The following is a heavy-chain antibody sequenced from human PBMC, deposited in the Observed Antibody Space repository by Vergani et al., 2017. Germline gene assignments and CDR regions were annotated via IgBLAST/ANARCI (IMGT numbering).Heavy chain of an antibody. CDR3: AGAPSSGSGSFPYY. Sequence: QVQLVESGGGVVQPGRSLRLSCAASGFTFSSYGMHWVRQAPGKGLEWVAVIWYDGSNKYYADSVNGRFTISRDNSKNTLYLQMNSLRAEDTAVYYCAGAPSSGSGSFPYYWGQGTLVTVSS. V-gene: IGHV3-33*01. CDR1: GFTFSSYG. D-gene: IGHD3-10*01. CDR2: IWYDGSNK. J-gene: IGHJ4*02.